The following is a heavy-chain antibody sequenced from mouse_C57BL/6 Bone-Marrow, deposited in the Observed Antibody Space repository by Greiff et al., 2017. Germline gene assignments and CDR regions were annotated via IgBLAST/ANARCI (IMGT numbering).Heavy chain of an antibody. CDR1: GYTFTSYG. D-gene: IGHD1-1*01. Sequence: EVQLQQSGAELVRPGSSVKMSCKTSGYTFTSYGINWVKQRPGQGLEWIGNISSGNGYTEYNEKFKGKATLTSDTSSSTAYMQLSSLTSEDSAIDFCASHNYGNSYPLGYWGQGTTLTVSS. J-gene: IGHJ2*01. CDR2: ISSGNGYT. V-gene: IGHV1-58*01. CDR3: ASHNYGNSYPLGY.